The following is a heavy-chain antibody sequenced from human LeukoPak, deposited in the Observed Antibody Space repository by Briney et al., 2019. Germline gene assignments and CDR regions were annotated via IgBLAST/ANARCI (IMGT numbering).Heavy chain of an antibody. CDR1: GGSISSSSYY. CDR2: IYYSGST. Sequence: PSETLSLTCTVSGGSISSSSYYWGWIRQPPGKGLEWIGSIYYSGSTYYNPSLKSRVTISVDTSKNQFSLKLSSVTAADTAVYYCARDQPAPIFYWGQGTLVTVSS. D-gene: IGHD2-2*01. V-gene: IGHV4-39*07. CDR3: ARDQPAPIFY. J-gene: IGHJ4*02.